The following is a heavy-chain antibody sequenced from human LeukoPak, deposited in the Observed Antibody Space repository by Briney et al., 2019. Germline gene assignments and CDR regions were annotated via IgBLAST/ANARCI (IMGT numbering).Heavy chain of an antibody. Sequence: PGGSLRLSCAASRFTVSSNYMSWLRQAPGKGLEGVSVIYSGGSTYYADSVKGRFTISRDNPKNTLYLQMNSLRAEDTAVYYCARDVPYISWGRGTLVTVSS. J-gene: IGHJ4*02. D-gene: IGHD3-16*01. CDR2: IYSGGST. CDR1: RFTVSSNY. V-gene: IGHV3-53*01. CDR3: ARDVPYIS.